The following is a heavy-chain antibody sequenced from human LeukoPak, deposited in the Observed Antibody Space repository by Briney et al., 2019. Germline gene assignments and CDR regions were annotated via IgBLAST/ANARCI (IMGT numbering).Heavy chain of an antibody. V-gene: IGHV3-21*01. CDR1: GFTFSSYS. J-gene: IGHJ4*02. D-gene: IGHD1-26*01. CDR3: ARDGPYSGSYLDY. CDR2: ISSSSSYI. Sequence: GGSLRLSCAASGFTFSSYSMNWVRQAPGKGLEWVSSISSSSSYIYYADSVKGRFTISRDNAKNSLYLQMNSLRAEDTAVYYCARDGPYSGSYLDYWGQGTLVTVSS.